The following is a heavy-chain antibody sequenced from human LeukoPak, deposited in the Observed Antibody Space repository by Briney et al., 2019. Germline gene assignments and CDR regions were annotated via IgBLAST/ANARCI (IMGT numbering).Heavy chain of an antibody. CDR2: ISDDGSNK. CDR1: GFTFSSYG. Sequence: PGGSLRLSCAASGFTFSSYGMHWVRQAPGKGLEWVAFISDDGSNKYYGDSVKGRFSISRDNSKNRLYLQVDSLRPEDTAVYFCAKEDHMRYSYGMNVWGQGTTVTVSS. D-gene: IGHD2-21*01. V-gene: IGHV3-30*02. J-gene: IGHJ6*02. CDR3: AKEDHMRYSYGMNV.